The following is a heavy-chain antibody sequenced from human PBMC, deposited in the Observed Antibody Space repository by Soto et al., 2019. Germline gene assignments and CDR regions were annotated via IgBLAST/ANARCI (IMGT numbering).Heavy chain of an antibody. D-gene: IGHD6-19*01. CDR1: GFTFSSYW. V-gene: IGHV3-7*05. CDR2: IKQDGSEK. J-gene: IGHJ4*02. Sequence: GGSLRLSCAASGFTFSSYWMSWVRQAPGKGLEWVANIKQDGSEKYYVDSVKGRFTISRDNAKNSLYLQMNSLRAEDTAVYYCAREEYSSGWYVAGSYYFDYWGQGTLVTVSS. CDR3: AREEYSSGWYVAGSYYFDY.